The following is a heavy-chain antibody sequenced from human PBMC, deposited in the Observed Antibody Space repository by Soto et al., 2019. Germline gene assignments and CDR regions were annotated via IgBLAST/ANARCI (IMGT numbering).Heavy chain of an antibody. CDR1: GYTFTSYY. V-gene: IGHV1-46*03. CDR3: ARDSGYDYIWGSYRHPPHFDY. J-gene: IGHJ4*02. CDR2: INPSGGST. Sequence: QVQLVQSGAEVKKPGASVKVSCKASGYTFTSYYMHWVRQAPGQGLEWMGIINPSGGSTSYAQKFQGRVTMTRDTSTSTVYMELSSLRSEDTAVYYCARDSGYDYIWGSYRHPPHFDYWGQGTLVTVSS. D-gene: IGHD3-16*02.